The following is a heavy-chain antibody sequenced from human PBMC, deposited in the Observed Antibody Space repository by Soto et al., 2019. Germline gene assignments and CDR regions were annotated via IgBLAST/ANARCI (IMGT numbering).Heavy chain of an antibody. V-gene: IGHV4-39*01. CDR2: TYYSGST. CDR1: GGSFSSDSYN. Sequence: QLQLQESGPGLGKPSESLSLTCTVSGGSFSSDSYNWDWIRQPPGKGLVWIGTTYYSGSTDYNPPPNSRVTISEDTSNNQFSLKVTSVTAADTAVYYWARFYGNALDIWGRGATVTVS. D-gene: IGHD4-17*01. CDR3: ARFYGNALDI. J-gene: IGHJ3*02.